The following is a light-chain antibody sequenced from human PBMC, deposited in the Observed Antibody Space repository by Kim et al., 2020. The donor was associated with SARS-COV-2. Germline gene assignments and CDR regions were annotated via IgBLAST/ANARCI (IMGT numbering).Light chain of an antibody. CDR1: SSNIGSNT. V-gene: IGLV1-44*01. J-gene: IGLJ1*01. CDR3: AAWDDSLNGPV. Sequence: ELTQPPSASGTPGQRVTISCSGSSSNIGSNTVSCYQQLPGTAPKLLIYSNNQRPSGVPDRFSGSKSGTSASLAISGLQSEDEADYYCAAWDDSLNGPVFGTGTKVTVL. CDR2: SNN.